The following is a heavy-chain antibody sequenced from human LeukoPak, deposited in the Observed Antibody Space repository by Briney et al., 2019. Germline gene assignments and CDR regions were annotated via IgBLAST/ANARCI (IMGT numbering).Heavy chain of an antibody. CDR1: GYTFTSYY. CDR2: INPSGGST. CDR3: AGDVGGKRLVDY. J-gene: IGHJ4*02. V-gene: IGHV1-46*01. D-gene: IGHD3-16*01. Sequence: ASVKVSCKASGYTFTSYYMHWVRQAPGQGLEWMGIINPSGGSTSYAQKFQGRVTMTRDMSTSTVYMELSSLRSEDTAVYYCAGDVGGKRLVDYWGQGTLVTVSS.